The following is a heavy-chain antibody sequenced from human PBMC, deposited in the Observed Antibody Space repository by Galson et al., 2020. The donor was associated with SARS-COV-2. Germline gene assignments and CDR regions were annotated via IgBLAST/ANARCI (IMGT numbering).Heavy chain of an antibody. J-gene: IGHJ6*02. Sequence: GESLKISCAASGFTISSYAMHWVRQAPGKGLEWVGVISYDGINKYYADSVKGRFTISRDNSKHTLYLQMNSLRAEDTAIYYCARALGGNYYYGLDVWGQGTTVTVSS. V-gene: IGHV3-30*04. CDR3: ARALGGNYYYGLDV. CDR2: ISYDGINK. D-gene: IGHD1-26*01. CDR1: GFTISSYA.